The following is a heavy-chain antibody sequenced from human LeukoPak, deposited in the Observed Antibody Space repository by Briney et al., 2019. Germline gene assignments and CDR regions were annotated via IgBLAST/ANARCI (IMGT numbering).Heavy chain of an antibody. CDR3: ARVHNAFDI. CDR2: IWYDGSNK. J-gene: IGHJ3*02. CDR1: GLTFSSYG. Sequence: HPGGSLRLSCAASGLTFSSYGMHWVRQAPGKGLEWVAVIWYDGSNKYYADSVKGRFTISRDNSKNTLYLQMNGLRAEDTAVYYCARVHNAFDIWGQGTMVTVSS. V-gene: IGHV3-33*01.